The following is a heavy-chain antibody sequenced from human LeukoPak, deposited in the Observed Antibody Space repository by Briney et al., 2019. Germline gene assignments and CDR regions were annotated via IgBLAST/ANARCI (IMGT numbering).Heavy chain of an antibody. CDR3: AKDRPNYYGSNGHYYRRDGDY. CDR1: GFTFSIYA. D-gene: IGHD3-22*01. V-gene: IGHV3-23*01. Sequence: GGSLRLSCAASGFTFSIYAMSWVRQAPGKGLQWVSSITSSGDGTYYADSVKGRFTISRDNSENMLYLQMSRLRVEDTAVYFCAKDRPNYYGSNGHYYRRDGDYWGQGTLVTVSS. CDR2: ITSSGDGT. J-gene: IGHJ4*02.